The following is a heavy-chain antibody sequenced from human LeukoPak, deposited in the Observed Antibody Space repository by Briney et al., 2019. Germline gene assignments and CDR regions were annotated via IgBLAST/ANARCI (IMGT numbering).Heavy chain of an antibody. J-gene: IGHJ4*02. Sequence: GGSLRLSCAASGFPFSGYSMNWVRQAPGKGLEWVSSISSRSTYIYYADSLKGRFTISRDNAKNSLHLQMKGLRVEDTAVYYCARGAFDYPGRDYFDYWGQGTQVTVSS. CDR2: ISSRSTYI. CDR1: GFPFSGYS. D-gene: IGHD3-9*01. CDR3: ARGAFDYPGRDYFDY. V-gene: IGHV3-21*06.